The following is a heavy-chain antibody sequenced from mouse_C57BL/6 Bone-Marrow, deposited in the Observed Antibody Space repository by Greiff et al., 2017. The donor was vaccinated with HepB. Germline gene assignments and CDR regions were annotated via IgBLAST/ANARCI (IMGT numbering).Heavy chain of an antibody. CDR3: ARDRVTTVVSYWYFDV. V-gene: IGHV5-16*01. D-gene: IGHD1-1*01. CDR2: INYDGSST. CDR1: GFTFSDYY. Sequence: EVKLMESEGGLVQPGSSMKLSCTASGFTFSDYYMAWVRQVPEKGLEWVANINYDGSSTYYLDSLKSRFIISRDNAKNILYLQMSSLKSEDTATYYCARDRVTTVVSYWYFDVWGTGTTVTVSS. J-gene: IGHJ1*03.